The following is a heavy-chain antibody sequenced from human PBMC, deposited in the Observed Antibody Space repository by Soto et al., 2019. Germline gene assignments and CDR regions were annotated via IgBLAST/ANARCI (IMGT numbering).Heavy chain of an antibody. CDR1: GFTFSSYG. D-gene: IGHD3-16*01. J-gene: IGHJ3*02. CDR2: ISYDGSNK. Sequence: QVQLVESGGGVVQPGRSLRLSCAASGFTFSSYGMHWVRQAPGKGLEWVAVISYDGSNKYYADSVKGRFTISRDNSKNPLYLKMNSLRAEDTAVYYCAKDSQGGAFDIWGQGTMVTVSS. V-gene: IGHV3-30*18. CDR3: AKDSQGGAFDI.